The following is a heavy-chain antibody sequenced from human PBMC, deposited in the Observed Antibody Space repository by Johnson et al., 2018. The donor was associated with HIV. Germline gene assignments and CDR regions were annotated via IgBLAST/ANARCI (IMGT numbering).Heavy chain of an antibody. Sequence: QVQLVESGGGVVRPGGSLRLSCEGSGFRFDDYGMSWVRQAPGKGLEWVAVIWYDGSNKFYADSVKGRFTISRDNSRNTLFLQMNSLRAEDTAVYYWGKDIGDGYNRWGAFDVWGQGTMVTVSS. CDR2: IWYDGSNK. CDR1: GFRFDDYG. CDR3: GKDIGDGYNRWGAFDV. J-gene: IGHJ3*01. D-gene: IGHD5-24*01. V-gene: IGHV3-33*06.